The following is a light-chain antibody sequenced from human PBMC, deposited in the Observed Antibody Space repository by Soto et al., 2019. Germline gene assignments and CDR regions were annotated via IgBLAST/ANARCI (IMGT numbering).Light chain of an antibody. V-gene: IGKV3-15*01. Sequence: EIVMTQSPATLSLSPGERATVSCGASQSVDSNLVWYQHKAGQAPRLLIYGASTRATGIPARFSGSGSGTEFTLTISSLQSEDFALYYCQQNDTWPPTFGQGTKLEIK. CDR3: QQNDTWPPT. CDR2: GAS. CDR1: QSVDSN. J-gene: IGKJ2*01.